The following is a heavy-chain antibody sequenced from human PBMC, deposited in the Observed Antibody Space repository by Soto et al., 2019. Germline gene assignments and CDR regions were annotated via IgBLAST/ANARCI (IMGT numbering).Heavy chain of an antibody. CDR1: GFTFSSYA. D-gene: IGHD5-18*01. J-gene: IGHJ4*02. CDR2: ISGSGGST. V-gene: IGHV3-23*01. CDR3: AKPDRSDTAMAYFDY. Sequence: GGSLRLSCAASGFTFSSYAMSWVRQAPGKGLEWVSAISGSGGSTYYADSVKGRFTISRDNSKNTLYLQMNSLRAEDTAVYYCAKPDRSDTAMAYFDYWGQGTLVTVSS.